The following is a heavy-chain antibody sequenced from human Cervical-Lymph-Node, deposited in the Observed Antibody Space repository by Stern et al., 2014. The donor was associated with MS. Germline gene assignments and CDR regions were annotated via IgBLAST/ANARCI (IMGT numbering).Heavy chain of an antibody. Sequence: VQLVQSGAEVMQPGASVKVSCKASGFTFTSYDINWVRQATGQGLEWMGCMNSHSGNTGYAQKVQGRVTMTRNTSISTAYMELSSLRSEDTAVYYCATLMYYYDSSGYYYSTWGQGTLVTVSS. D-gene: IGHD3-22*01. CDR1: GFTFTSYD. J-gene: IGHJ5*02. CDR2: MNSHSGNT. CDR3: ATLMYYYDSSGYYYST. V-gene: IGHV1-8*01.